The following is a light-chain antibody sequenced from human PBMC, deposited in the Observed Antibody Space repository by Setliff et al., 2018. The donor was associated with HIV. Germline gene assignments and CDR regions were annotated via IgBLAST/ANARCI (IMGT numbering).Light chain of an antibody. CDR1: SSDVGSYNL. V-gene: IGLV2-23*02. J-gene: IGLJ1*01. Sequence: QSALAQPASVSGSPGQSITISCTGTSSDVGSYNLVSWYQQHPGKAPKLMIYEVSKRPSGVSNRFSGSKSGNTASLTISGLRAEDEADYYCCSYAGSSTSVFGTGTKVTV. CDR3: CSYAGSSTSV. CDR2: EVS.